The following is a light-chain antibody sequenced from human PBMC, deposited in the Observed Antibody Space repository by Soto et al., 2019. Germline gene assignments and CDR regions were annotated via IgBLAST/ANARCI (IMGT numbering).Light chain of an antibody. CDR1: QSISSSF. J-gene: IGKJ4*01. Sequence: EFGLTQSPGRLFLSPGERATLSCRASQSISSSFLAWYQQKPGQAPRLLIYGASSRGTGIPDRFSGSGSGTDFTLTISRLEPEDFAVYYCQQYGSSPPLTFGGGTKVEIK. CDR3: QQYGSSPPLT. CDR2: GAS. V-gene: IGKV3-20*01.